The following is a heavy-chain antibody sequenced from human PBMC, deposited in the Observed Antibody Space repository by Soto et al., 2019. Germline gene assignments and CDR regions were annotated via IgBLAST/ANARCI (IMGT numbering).Heavy chain of an antibody. J-gene: IGHJ6*03. Sequence: QVQLVESGGGVVQPGRSLRLSCAASGFTFSSYGMHWVRQAPGKGLEWVAVIWYDGSNKYYADSVKGRFTISRDNSKNTLYLQMNSLRAEDTAVYYCARDQWQWLVYYMDVWGKGTTVTVSS. D-gene: IGHD6-19*01. CDR1: GFTFSSYG. CDR2: IWYDGSNK. CDR3: ARDQWQWLVYYMDV. V-gene: IGHV3-33*01.